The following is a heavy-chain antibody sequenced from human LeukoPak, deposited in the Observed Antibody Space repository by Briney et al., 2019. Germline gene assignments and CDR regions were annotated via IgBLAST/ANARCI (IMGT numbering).Heavy chain of an antibody. CDR3: ARGVVVVADAPEWFDP. D-gene: IGHD2-15*01. V-gene: IGHV4-38-2*01. CDR1: GYSIRSGYY. Sequence: SETLSLTCAVSGYSIRSGYYWGWIRQPPGKGLEWIGSIYHSGSTFYNLSLKSRVTISVDTSKNQFSLNLSSVTAADTAVYFCARGVVVVADAPEWFDPWGQGTLVIVSP. CDR2: IYHSGST. J-gene: IGHJ5*02.